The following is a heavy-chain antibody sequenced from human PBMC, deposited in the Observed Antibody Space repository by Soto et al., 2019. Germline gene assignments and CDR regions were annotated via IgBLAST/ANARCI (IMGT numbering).Heavy chain of an antibody. J-gene: IGHJ6*02. CDR1: GGTFSSYA. CDR2: IIPIFGTA. CDR3: ARGNYSNYIPTPSYYYGMDV. Sequence: QVQLVQSGAEVKKPGSSVKVSCKASGGTFSSYAISWVRQAPGQGLEWMGGIIPIFGTANYAQKFQGRVTTTADESTSTAYMELSSLRSEDTAVYYCARGNYSNYIPTPSYYYGMDVWGQGTKVTVSS. V-gene: IGHV1-69*12. D-gene: IGHD4-4*01.